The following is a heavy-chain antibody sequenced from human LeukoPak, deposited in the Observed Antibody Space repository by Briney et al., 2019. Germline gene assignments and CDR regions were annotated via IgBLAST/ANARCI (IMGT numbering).Heavy chain of an antibody. V-gene: IGHV1-8*01. D-gene: IGHD6-13*01. CDR1: GYTFTSYD. Sequence: ASVKVSCKASGYTFTSYDINWVRQATGQGLEWMGWMNPNSGNTGYAQKFQGRVTMTRNTSLSTAYMELSSLRSEDTAVYYCSRQADIAAAAPEDYWGQGTLVTVSS. CDR3: SRQADIAAAAPEDY. J-gene: IGHJ4*02. CDR2: MNPNSGNT.